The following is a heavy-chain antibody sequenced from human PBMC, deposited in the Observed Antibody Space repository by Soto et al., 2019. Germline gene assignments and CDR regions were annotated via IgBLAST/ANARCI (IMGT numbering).Heavy chain of an antibody. J-gene: IGHJ5*02. CDR3: ARVPGP. CDR1: GGSISSGGYS. D-gene: IGHD3-10*01. Sequence: PSETLSITCAVPGGSISSGGYSWRWIRQPPGKGLEWIGYIDHRGSTYYSPSLKSRVAISVDRSKNQFSLKLTSVTAADSAVYYCARVPGPWGQGTLVTVSS. V-gene: IGHV4-30-2*01. CDR2: IDHRGST.